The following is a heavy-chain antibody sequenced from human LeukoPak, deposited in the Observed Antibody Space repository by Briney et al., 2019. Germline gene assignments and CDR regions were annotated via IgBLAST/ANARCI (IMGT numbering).Heavy chain of an antibody. CDR2: IYNSRST. D-gene: IGHD3-9*01. CDR1: SGSISSYY. CDR3: ARGGYDILTGPLDY. J-gene: IGHJ4*02. Sequence: SETLSLTCTVSSGSISSYYWSWIRQPPGKGLEWIGYIYNSRSTNYNPSLKSRVTFSVGTSKDQFSLKLSSVTAADTAVYYCARGGYDILTGPLDYWGQGTLVTVSS. V-gene: IGHV4-59*01.